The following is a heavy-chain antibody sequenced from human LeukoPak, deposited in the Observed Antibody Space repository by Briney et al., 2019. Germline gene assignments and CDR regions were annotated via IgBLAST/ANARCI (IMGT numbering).Heavy chain of an antibody. V-gene: IGHV1-2*02. CDR3: ARASEEHIVVVTAIPGNDAFDI. CDR1: GYTFTGYY. CDR2: INPNSGGT. D-gene: IGHD2-21*02. Sequence: AASVKVSCKASGYTFTGYYMHWVRQAPGRGLEWMGWINPNSGGTNYAQKFQGRVTMTRDTSISTAYMELSRLRSDDTAVYYCARASEEHIVVVTAIPGNDAFDIWGQGTMVTVSS. J-gene: IGHJ3*02.